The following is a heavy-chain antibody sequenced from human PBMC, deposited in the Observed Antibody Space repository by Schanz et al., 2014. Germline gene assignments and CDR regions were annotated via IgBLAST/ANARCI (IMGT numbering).Heavy chain of an antibody. CDR2: LGGSTGGI. CDR1: GFSVSSNF. J-gene: IGHJ4*02. CDR3: AKTLGGAGLTLYFDH. V-gene: IGHV3-23*04. D-gene: IGHD3-10*01. Sequence: VQLVESGGGLVQPGGSLRLSCAASGFSVSSNFMTWVRQAPGKGLEWVSSLGGSTGGIYYADSVRGRFTISRDNFKNRLYLQMNSLRLEDTAIYYCAKTLGGAGLTLYFDHWGQGSLVTVSS.